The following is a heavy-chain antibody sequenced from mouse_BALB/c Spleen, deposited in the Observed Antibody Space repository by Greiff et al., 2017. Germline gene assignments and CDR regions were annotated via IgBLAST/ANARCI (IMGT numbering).Heavy chain of an antibody. CDR2: IWAGGST. V-gene: IGHV2-9*02. Sequence: QVQLKESGPGLVAPSQSLSITCTVSGFSLTSYGVHWVRQPPGKGLEWLGVIWAGGSTNYNSALMSRLSISKDNSKSQVFLKMNSLQTDDTAMYYCASLNMDYYGTGDYWGQGTSDTVAS. D-gene: IGHD1-1*01. CDR1: GFSLTSYG. J-gene: IGHJ4*01. CDR3: ASLNMDYYGTGDY.